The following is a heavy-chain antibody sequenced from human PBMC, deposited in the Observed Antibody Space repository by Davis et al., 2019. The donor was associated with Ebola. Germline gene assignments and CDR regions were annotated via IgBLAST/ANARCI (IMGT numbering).Heavy chain of an antibody. CDR3: TTPGGQDSGYDVFDI. V-gene: IGHV1-46*03. Sequence: ASVNVSCQASGYTFTNSYMHWVRQPPGQGLEWMGMINPNDGRTIYAQKFQGRVTVTRDTSTTTVYMDLSSLRSEDTALYYCTTPGGQDSGYDVFDIWGQGTMVTVSS. D-gene: IGHD5-12*01. CDR2: INPNDGRT. CDR1: GYTFTNSY. J-gene: IGHJ3*02.